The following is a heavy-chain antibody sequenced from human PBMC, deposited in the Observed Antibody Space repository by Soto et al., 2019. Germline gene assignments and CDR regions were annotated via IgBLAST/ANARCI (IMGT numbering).Heavy chain of an antibody. D-gene: IGHD3-22*01. Sequence: GGSLRLSCAASGFSFRDYYMSWIRQAPGKGLEWISYISGSGNTIYYADSVKGRFIISRDNAKNSLFLQMNSLRADDTVVYYCARDRLPMVVVVMGWFDPWGQGTLVTVSS. CDR2: ISGSGNTI. CDR3: ARDRLPMVVVVMGWFDP. V-gene: IGHV3-11*01. CDR1: GFSFRDYY. J-gene: IGHJ5*02.